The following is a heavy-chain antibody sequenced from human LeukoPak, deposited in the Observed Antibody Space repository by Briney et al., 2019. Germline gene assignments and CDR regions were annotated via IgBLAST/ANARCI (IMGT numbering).Heavy chain of an antibody. CDR2: IIPIFGTA. CDR1: GYTFISYG. Sequence: GASVKVSCKASGYTFISYGISWVRQAPGQGLEWMGGIIPIFGTANYAQKFQGRVTITTDESTSTAYMELSSLRSEDTAVYYCAREGHRVSSFDYWGQGTLVTVSS. D-gene: IGHD6-6*01. V-gene: IGHV1-69*05. J-gene: IGHJ4*02. CDR3: AREGHRVSSFDY.